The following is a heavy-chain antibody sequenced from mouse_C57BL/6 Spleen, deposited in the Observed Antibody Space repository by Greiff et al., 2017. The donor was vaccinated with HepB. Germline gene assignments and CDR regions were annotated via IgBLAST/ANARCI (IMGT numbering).Heavy chain of an antibody. Sequence: QVQLQQPGAELVKPGASVKLSCKASGYTFTSYWMQWVKQRPGQGLEWIGEIDPSDSYTNYNQKFKGKATLTVDTSSSTAYMQLSSLTSEDSAVYYCARGYYYGSRPWYFDVWGTGTTVTVSS. CDR1: GYTFTSYW. V-gene: IGHV1-50*01. D-gene: IGHD1-1*01. CDR3: ARGYYYGSRPWYFDV. J-gene: IGHJ1*03. CDR2: IDPSDSYT.